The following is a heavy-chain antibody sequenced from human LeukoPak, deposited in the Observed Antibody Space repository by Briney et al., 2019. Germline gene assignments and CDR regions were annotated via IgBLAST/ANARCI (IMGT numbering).Heavy chain of an antibody. D-gene: IGHD3-22*01. Sequence: PSETLSLTCTVSGGPISSYYWSWIRQPPGKGLEWIGYIYYSGSTNYSPSLKSRVTISVDTSKNQFSLKLSSVTAADTAVYYCARAPYYCDSSGYLDYWGQGTLVTVSS. CDR3: ARAPYYCDSSGYLDY. J-gene: IGHJ4*02. CDR2: IYYSGST. CDR1: GGPISSYY. V-gene: IGHV4-59*01.